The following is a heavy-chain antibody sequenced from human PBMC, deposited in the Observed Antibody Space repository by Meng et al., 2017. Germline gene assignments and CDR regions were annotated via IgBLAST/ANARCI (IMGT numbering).Heavy chain of an antibody. D-gene: IGHD4-17*01. CDR3: ARGAYVTKRYYYYYYGMDV. CDR2: IIPILGIA. Sequence: SVKVSCKASGGTFSSYTISWVRQAPGQGLEWMGRIIPILGIANYEQKFQGRVTITADKSTSTAYMELSSLRSEDTAVYYCARGAYVTKRYYYYYYGMDVWGQGTTVTVSS. V-gene: IGHV1-69*02. CDR1: GGTFSSYT. J-gene: IGHJ6*02.